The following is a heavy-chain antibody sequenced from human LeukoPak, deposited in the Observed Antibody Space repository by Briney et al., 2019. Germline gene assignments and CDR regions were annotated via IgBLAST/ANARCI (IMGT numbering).Heavy chain of an antibody. D-gene: IGHD2-15*01. J-gene: IGHJ5*02. Sequence: GASVKVSCKASGYTFTTYYMHWVRQAPGQGLEWKGVINPSGGSTSYAQKFQGRVTMTRDTSTSTVYMELSSLTSEDTAVYYCARDRGWFDPWGQGTLVTVSS. CDR2: INPSGGST. CDR3: ARDRGWFDP. V-gene: IGHV1-46*01. CDR1: GYTFTTYY.